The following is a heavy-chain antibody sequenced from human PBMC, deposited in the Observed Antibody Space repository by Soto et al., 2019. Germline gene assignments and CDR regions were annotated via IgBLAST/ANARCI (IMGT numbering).Heavy chain of an antibody. J-gene: IGHJ4*02. CDR1: GGSISSYY. CDR3: ARGTLSVRE. Sequence: QVQLQESGPGLVKPSETLSLTCTVSGGSISSYYWSWIRQPPGKGLEWIGYIYYSGSTNYNPSLKSRVTISVDTSKNQFSLKLSSVTAADTAVYYCARGTLSVREWGQGTLVTVSS. V-gene: IGHV4-59*01. CDR2: IYYSGST. D-gene: IGHD3-16*02.